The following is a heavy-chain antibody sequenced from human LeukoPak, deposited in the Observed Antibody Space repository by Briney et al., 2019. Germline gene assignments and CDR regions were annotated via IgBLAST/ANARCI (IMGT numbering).Heavy chain of an antibody. CDR1: GFTFDDYA. CDR2: ISWDGGST. Sequence: GGSLRLSCAASGFTFDDYAMHWVRQAPGKGLEWVSLISWDGGSTYYADSVKGRFTISRDNSKNSLYLQMDSLRAEDTALYYCAKDYCSGGSCFIGAFDIWGQGTMVTVSS. J-gene: IGHJ3*02. D-gene: IGHD2-15*01. V-gene: IGHV3-43D*03. CDR3: AKDYCSGGSCFIGAFDI.